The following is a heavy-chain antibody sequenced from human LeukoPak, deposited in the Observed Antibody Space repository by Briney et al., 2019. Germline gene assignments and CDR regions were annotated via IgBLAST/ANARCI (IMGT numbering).Heavy chain of an antibody. CDR1: GFTFSSYS. V-gene: IGHV3-21*01. CDR3: AREDIAVAGTGFDY. Sequence: GGSLRLSCAASGFTFSSYSMNWVRQAPGKGLEWVSSISSSSTYIHYADSVKGRFTISRDNAKKSLYLQMNSLRAEDTAVYYCAREDIAVAGTGFDYWGQGTLVIVSS. CDR2: ISSSSTYI. J-gene: IGHJ4*02. D-gene: IGHD6-19*01.